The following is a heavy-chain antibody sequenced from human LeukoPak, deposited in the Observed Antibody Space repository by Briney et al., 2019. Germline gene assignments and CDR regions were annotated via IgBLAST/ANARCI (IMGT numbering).Heavy chain of an antibody. Sequence: SETLSLTCAVSGGSISSSNWWSWVRQPPGKGLEWIGVIYHNGSTNYNPYLKSRVTISVDKSKNQFSLKLSSVTAADTAVYYCARVLIRYFDWHKRRYYFDYWGQGTLVTVSS. CDR2: IYHNGST. CDR3: ARVLIRYFDWHKRRYYFDY. V-gene: IGHV4-4*02. D-gene: IGHD3-9*01. J-gene: IGHJ4*02. CDR1: GGSISSSNW.